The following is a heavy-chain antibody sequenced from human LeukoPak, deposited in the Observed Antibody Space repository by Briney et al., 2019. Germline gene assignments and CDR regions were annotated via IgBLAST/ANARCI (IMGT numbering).Heavy chain of an antibody. J-gene: IGHJ4*02. CDR2: ISSSSSYI. CDR3: ARDPWTNSDYDGFDY. V-gene: IGHV3-21*01. D-gene: IGHD5-12*01. Sequence: GGSLRLSCAASGFTFSSYRMNWVRQAPGRGLKWVSSISSSSSYIYYADSVKGRFTISRDNAKNSQYLQMNSLRAEDTAVYYCARDPWTNSDYDGFDYWGQGTLVTVSS. CDR1: GFTFSSYR.